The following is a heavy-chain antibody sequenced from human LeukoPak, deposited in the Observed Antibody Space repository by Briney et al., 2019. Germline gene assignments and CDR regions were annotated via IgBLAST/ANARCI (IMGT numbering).Heavy chain of an antibody. CDR1: GFTFSSYA. CDR3: ANTDKTGPGYYGMDV. J-gene: IGHJ6*02. Sequence: GGSLRLSCAASGFTFSSYAMHWVRQAPGEGLEWVSAISGSGGSTYYADSVKGRFTISRDNSKNTLYLQMNSLRAEDTAVYYCANTDKTGPGYYGMDVWGQGTTVTVSS. CDR2: ISGSGGST. V-gene: IGHV3-23*01. D-gene: IGHD1-1*01.